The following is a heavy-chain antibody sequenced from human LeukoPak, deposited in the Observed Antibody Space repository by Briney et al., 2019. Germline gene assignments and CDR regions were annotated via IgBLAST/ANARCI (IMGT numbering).Heavy chain of an antibody. CDR2: INVSGGTT. J-gene: IGHJ4*02. Sequence: GGSLRLSCAASGFTFRNYAMNWVRQAPGKWLEFVASINVSGGTTYYADSVTGRFTITRDNSKNTLYLQMNSLRAEDTALYYCAKLLGATPYDYWGQGTLVTVSS. CDR3: AKLLGATPYDY. V-gene: IGHV3-23*01. CDR1: GFTFRNYA. D-gene: IGHD1-26*01.